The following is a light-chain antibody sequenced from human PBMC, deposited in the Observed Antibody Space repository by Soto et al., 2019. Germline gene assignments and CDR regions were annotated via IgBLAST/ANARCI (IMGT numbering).Light chain of an antibody. Sequence: EIVMTQSPATLSVSPGERATLSCRASQSINTNLAWYQRKPGQAPRLLIYGASTRATGIPARFSGSGSGTEFTLTISSLQSEDFAVYYCQQYNNWPRTFGQGTKVDIK. J-gene: IGKJ1*01. CDR1: QSINTN. CDR3: QQYNNWPRT. CDR2: GAS. V-gene: IGKV3-15*01.